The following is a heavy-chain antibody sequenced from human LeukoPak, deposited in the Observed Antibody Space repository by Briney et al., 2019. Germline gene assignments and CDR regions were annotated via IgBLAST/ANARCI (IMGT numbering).Heavy chain of an antibody. D-gene: IGHD2-8*01. CDR1: GFTFSNYW. J-gene: IGHJ4*02. CDR3: AKASYCTNGVYLGSVNY. CDR2: INTDGTTT. Sequence: PGGSLRLSCAASGFTFSNYWMHWVRHAPGEGLVWVSRINTDGTTTNYADSVKGRFTISRDNSKNTLYLQMNSLRAEDTAVYYCAKASYCTNGVYLGSVNYWGQGTLVTVSS. V-gene: IGHV3-74*01.